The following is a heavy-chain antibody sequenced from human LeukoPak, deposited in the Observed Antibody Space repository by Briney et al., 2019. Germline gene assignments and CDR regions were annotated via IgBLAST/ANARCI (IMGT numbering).Heavy chain of an antibody. CDR2: IIPIFGTA. V-gene: IGHV1-69*06. Sequence: ASVTVSCKASGGTFSSYAISWVRQAPGQGLEWMGGIIPIFGTANYAQKFQGRVTITADKSTSTAYMELSSLRSEDTAVYYCARSFIAAAGTISYFDYWGQGTLVTVSS. CDR1: GGTFSSYA. CDR3: ARSFIAAAGTISYFDY. D-gene: IGHD6-13*01. J-gene: IGHJ4*02.